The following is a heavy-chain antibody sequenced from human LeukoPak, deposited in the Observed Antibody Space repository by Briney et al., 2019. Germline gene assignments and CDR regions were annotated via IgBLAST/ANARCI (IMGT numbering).Heavy chain of an antibody. D-gene: IGHD3-10*01. V-gene: IGHV4-59*01. J-gene: IGHJ5*02. CDR2: IYNSGHT. Sequence: SETLSLTCNVSGGSMNTYYWSWIRQPPGKGLEWIGMIYNSGHTNYNPSLKSRVTISVDTSMNQFSLKLRSVTAADTAVYYCAREGGGTWFGWFDPWGQGTLVTVSS. CDR3: AREGGGTWFGWFDP. CDR1: GGSMNTYY.